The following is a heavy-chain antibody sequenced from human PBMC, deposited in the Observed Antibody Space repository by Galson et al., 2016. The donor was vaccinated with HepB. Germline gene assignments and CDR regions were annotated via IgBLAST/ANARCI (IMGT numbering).Heavy chain of an antibody. V-gene: IGHV5-51*01. CDR1: GYYFPSYW. CDR3: SRDYSNFGGYFHL. Sequence: QSGAEVKKPAESLTISCKGSGYYFPSYWIAWVRQVPGKGLEWMGSIYPGDSDTRYSPSFRGQVTISADKSTSTAFLQWSSLPASATAIDYCSRDYSNFGGYFHLWGRGTLVVVSS. D-gene: IGHD4-11*01. CDR2: IYPGDSDT. J-gene: IGHJ2*01.